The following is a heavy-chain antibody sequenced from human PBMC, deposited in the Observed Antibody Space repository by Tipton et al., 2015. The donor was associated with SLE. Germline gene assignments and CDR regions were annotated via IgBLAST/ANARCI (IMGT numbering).Heavy chain of an antibody. CDR2: IRPDETTT. CDR1: GFPFTSYW. V-gene: IGHV3-74*01. D-gene: IGHD3-22*01. Sequence: SLRLSCAASGFPFTSYWMSWIRQVPGKGLAWVARIRPDETTTNYADSVKGRFTISRDNANNTLYLQMNSLRDDDTAVYYCARDIRYSGYYYFDYWGQGTLVTVSS. J-gene: IGHJ4*02. CDR3: ARDIRYSGYYYFDY.